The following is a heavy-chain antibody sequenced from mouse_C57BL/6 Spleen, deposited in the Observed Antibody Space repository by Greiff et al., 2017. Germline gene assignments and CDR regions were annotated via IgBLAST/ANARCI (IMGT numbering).Heavy chain of an antibody. CDR2: IYPGDGDT. V-gene: IGHV1-82*01. CDR3: ARGGYPWYFDY. Sequence: VQLQESGPELVKPGASVKISCKASGYAFRSSWMNWVKQRPGKGLEWIGRIYPGDGDTNYNGKFKGKATLTADKSSSTAYMQLSSLTSEDSAVYFCARGGYPWYFDYWGQGTTLTVSS. CDR1: GYAFRSSW. J-gene: IGHJ2*01. D-gene: IGHD2-14*01.